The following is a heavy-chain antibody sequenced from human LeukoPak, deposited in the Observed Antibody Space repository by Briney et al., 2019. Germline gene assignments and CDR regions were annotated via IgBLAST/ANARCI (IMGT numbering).Heavy chain of an antibody. D-gene: IGHD2-2*01. V-gene: IGHV3-23*01. J-gene: IGHJ5*02. CDR3: AKDLCPSCYLCGGFDP. CDR2: ISRTAYST. Sequence: GGSLRLSCAASGFTFSSSAMRWVRQAPGKGLERVSGISRTAYSTNYADYAKGRFTISRDNSKNSLYLQMNSLTAADTAVYFCAKDLCPSCYLCGGFDPWGQGTLVTVAS. CDR1: GFTFSSSA.